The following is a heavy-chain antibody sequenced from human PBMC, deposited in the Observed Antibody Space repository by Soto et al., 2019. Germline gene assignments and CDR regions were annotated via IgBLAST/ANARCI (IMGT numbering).Heavy chain of an antibody. Sequence: SSETLSLTCAVSGGSFTSNNWWTWGRQPPGQGLEWIGEIYRTGSTNYNPSLKSRVTISLDKSENQFSLKVTSLTAADTAVYYCASRDPGTSVDYWGQGTLVTVS. J-gene: IGHJ4*02. CDR3: ASRDPGTSVDY. D-gene: IGHD1-7*01. V-gene: IGHV4-4*02. CDR2: IYRTGST. CDR1: GGSFTSNNW.